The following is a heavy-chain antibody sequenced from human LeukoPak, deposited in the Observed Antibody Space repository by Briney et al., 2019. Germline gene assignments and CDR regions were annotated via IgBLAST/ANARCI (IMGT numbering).Heavy chain of an antibody. D-gene: IGHD1-26*01. Sequence: GGSLRLSCAASGLTFSSYWMHWVRQAPGKGLVWVSRINSDGSSTSYADSVKGRFTISRDNAKKTLYLQMNSLRAEDTAVYYCARRSSGSPPYYFGYWGQGTLVTVSS. J-gene: IGHJ4*02. CDR3: ARRSSGSPPYYFGY. CDR1: GLTFSSYW. CDR2: INSDGSST. V-gene: IGHV3-74*01.